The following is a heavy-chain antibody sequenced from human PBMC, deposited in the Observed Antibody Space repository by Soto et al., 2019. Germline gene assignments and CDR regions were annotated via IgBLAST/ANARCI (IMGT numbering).Heavy chain of an antibody. Sequence: SETLSLTCTVSGGSISPYYWSWIRQHPGKGLEWIGYVYYSGNTNYNPSLESRVTISVDTSRNRFSLNLTSATAADTAVYYCARKGAAASYDHYYMDVWGRGTAVTVSS. CDR1: GGSISPYY. CDR3: ARKGAAASYDHYYMDV. J-gene: IGHJ6*03. CDR2: VYYSGNT. D-gene: IGHD6-13*01. V-gene: IGHV4-59*01.